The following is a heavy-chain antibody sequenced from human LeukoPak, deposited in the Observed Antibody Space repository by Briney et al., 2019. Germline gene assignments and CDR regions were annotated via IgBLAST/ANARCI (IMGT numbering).Heavy chain of an antibody. J-gene: IGHJ4*02. CDR1: GFTFSSYG. D-gene: IGHD4-17*01. CDR3: AKDSDYGAGGFDY. CDR2: ISYDGSNK. Sequence: GGSLRLSCAASGFTFSSYGMHWVRQAPGKGLEWVAVISYDGSNKYYADSVKGRFTISRDNSKNTLYLQMNSLRAEDTAVYYCAKDSDYGAGGFDYWGQGTLVTVSS. V-gene: IGHV3-30*18.